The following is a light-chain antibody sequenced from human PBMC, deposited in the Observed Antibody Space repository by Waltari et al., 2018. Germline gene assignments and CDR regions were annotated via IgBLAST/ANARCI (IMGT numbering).Light chain of an antibody. J-gene: IGKJ2*01. Sequence: DIVMTQSPDSLAVSRGEGVTIIRRSSQNLLYTSDNKNYLAWFQQKPGQPPKLLIYWASTRESGVPDRFSGSGSGTEFTLTISSLQAADVAVYYCQQCYSTPYTFGQGTKLEIK. CDR1: QNLLYTSDNKNY. V-gene: IGKV4-1*01. CDR2: WAS. CDR3: QQCYSTPYT.